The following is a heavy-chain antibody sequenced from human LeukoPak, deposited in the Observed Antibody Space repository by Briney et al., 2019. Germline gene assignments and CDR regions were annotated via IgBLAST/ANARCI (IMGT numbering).Heavy chain of an antibody. CDR2: ISSTKTYI. V-gene: IGHV3-21*01. CDR3: ARKKTRGLDY. J-gene: IGHJ4*02. Sequence: KAGGSLRLSCAVSGFTFSSYTMHWVRQAPGKGLEWVSSISSTKTYIYYADSVKGRLTISRDNAKNSLYLQMNSLRAEDTAIYYCARKKTRGLDYWGQGTLVTVSS. CDR1: GFTFSSYT. D-gene: IGHD3-10*01.